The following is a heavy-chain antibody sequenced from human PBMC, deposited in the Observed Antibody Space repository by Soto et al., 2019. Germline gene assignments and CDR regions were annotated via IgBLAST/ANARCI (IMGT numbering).Heavy chain of an antibody. CDR1: GFTFSNYA. CDR3: ARRSSGWYLDY. J-gene: IGHJ4*02. V-gene: IGHV3-23*01. D-gene: IGHD6-19*01. Sequence: EVQLLESGGGLVQPGGSLRLSCAASGFTFSNYAMNWVRQAPGKGLEWVSVISGSGGSTYYADSVKGRFTISRDNSKNTLDLQMNSLRAEDTAVYYCARRSSGWYLDYWGQGTLVTVSS. CDR2: ISGSGGST.